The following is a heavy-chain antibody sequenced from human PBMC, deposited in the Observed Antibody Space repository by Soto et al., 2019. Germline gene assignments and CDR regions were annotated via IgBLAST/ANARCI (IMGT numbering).Heavy chain of an antibody. CDR3: ARVDVVVTLDQYYYYGMDV. D-gene: IGHD2-21*02. V-gene: IGHV1-69*02. CDR2: IIPILGIA. Sequence: QVQLVQSGAEVMKPGSSVKVSCKASGGTFSSYTISWVRQAPGQGLEWMGRIIPILGIANYAQKFQGRVTITADKSTSTGYMELSSLRSEDTAVYYCARVDVVVTLDQYYYYGMDVWGQGTTVTVSS. CDR1: GGTFSSYT. J-gene: IGHJ6*02.